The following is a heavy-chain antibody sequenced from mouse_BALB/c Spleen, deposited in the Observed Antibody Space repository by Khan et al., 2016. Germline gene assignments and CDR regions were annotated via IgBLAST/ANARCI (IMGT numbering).Heavy chain of an antibody. CDR1: GYTFTNYG. V-gene: IGHV9-1*02. CDR3: ARYGTYGFFAV. CDR2: INTYTGEP. J-gene: IGHJ3*01. Sequence: QIQLVQSGPELKKPGETVKISCKASGYTFTNYGMNWVKQAPGQGLKWMGWINTYTGEPTYVDDFKGRFAFSLESSASTAYMQITNLTNEDMATYFCARYGTYGFFAVWGQGALVTVSA. D-gene: IGHD2-1*01.